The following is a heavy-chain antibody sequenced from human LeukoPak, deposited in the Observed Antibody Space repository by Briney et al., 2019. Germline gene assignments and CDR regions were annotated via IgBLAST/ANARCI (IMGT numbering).Heavy chain of an antibody. CDR1: GYTFTSYA. CDR3: ARGDYVFGAVDY. V-gene: IGHV1-8*02. D-gene: IGHD3-16*01. J-gene: IGHJ4*02. Sequence: ASVKVSCKASGYTFTSYAMHWVRQAPGQGLEWMGWMNPNSGNTGYAQKFQGRVTMTRNTSISTAYMELSSLRSEDTAVYYCARGDYVFGAVDYWGQGALVTVSS. CDR2: MNPNSGNT.